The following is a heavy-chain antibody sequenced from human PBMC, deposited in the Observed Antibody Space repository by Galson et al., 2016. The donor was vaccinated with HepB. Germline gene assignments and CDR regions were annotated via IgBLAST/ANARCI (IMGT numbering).Heavy chain of an antibody. CDR3: AHTPKYDY. V-gene: IGHV2-5*02. J-gene: IGHJ4*02. CDR2: ISWDDDT. CDR1: GFSFSTSGTG. Sequence: PALVKPTQTLTLTCTFSGFSFSTSGTGVGWIRQPPGKALEWLAFISWDDDTDFSPSLEARLTITKDTSKNQVVLTMTNMVPADTAIYYCAHTPKYDYWGQGALVTVSS.